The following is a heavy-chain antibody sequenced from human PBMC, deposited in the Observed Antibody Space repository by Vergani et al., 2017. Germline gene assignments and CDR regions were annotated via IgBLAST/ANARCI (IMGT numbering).Heavy chain of an antibody. CDR1: GFTFSSYA. J-gene: IGHJ3*02. D-gene: IGHD2-2*01. V-gene: IGHV3-23*01. CDR3: ARDLSXTSSYYVRGDAFDI. CDR2: ISGSGGST. Sequence: EVQLLESGGNLIQPGGSLRLSCAASGFTFSSYAMSWVRQAPGKGLEWVSAISGSGGSTYYADSVKGRFTISRDNSKNTLYLQMNSLRAEDTAVYYCARDLSXTSSYYVRGDAFDIWGQGTMVTVSS.